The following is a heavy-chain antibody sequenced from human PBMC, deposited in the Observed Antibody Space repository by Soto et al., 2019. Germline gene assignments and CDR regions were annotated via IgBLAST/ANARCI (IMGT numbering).Heavy chain of an antibody. CDR3: ARHQRDDASRKIDC. CDR2: INPADSDI. V-gene: IGHV5-51*01. Sequence: PGESLKISCQGSGYSFTSNWIGWVRQMPGKGLEWMGIINPADSDIKYSPSFQGQVTISADKSIGTAYLQWSSLKASDTAMYYCARHQRDDASRKIDCRGPGTLDTVSS. CDR1: GYSFTSNW. D-gene: IGHD3-9*01. J-gene: IGHJ4*02.